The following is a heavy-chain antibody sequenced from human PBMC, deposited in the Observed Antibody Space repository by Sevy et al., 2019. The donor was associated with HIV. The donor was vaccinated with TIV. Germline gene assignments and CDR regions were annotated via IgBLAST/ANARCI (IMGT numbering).Heavy chain of an antibody. D-gene: IGHD4-4*01. CDR2: INHSGRT. V-gene: IGHV4-34*01. CDR1: GGSFSGYY. CDR3: AKYYSNSPVYGMDV. Sequence: SETLSLTCAVYGGSFSGYYWSWIRQPPGKGLEWIGEINHSGRTNYNLSLKSRVTISVDTSKNQFSLKLSSVTAADTAVYYCAKYYSNSPVYGMDVWGQGTTVTVSS. J-gene: IGHJ6*02.